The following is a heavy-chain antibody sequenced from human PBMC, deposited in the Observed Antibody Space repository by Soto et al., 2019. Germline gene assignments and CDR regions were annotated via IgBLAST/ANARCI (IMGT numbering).Heavy chain of an antibody. J-gene: IGHJ4*02. V-gene: IGHV3-30*18. D-gene: IGHD6-19*01. CDR3: AKDCNYSSGCCFDY. Sequence: QVQLVESGGGVVQPGRSLRLSCAASGFTFSSYGLHRVRQAPGKGLEWVAVISYDGSNKYYADSVKGRFTISRDNSKNTLYLQMNSLRAEDTAVYYCAKDCNYSSGCCFDYWGQGTLVTVSS. CDR2: ISYDGSNK. CDR1: GFTFSSYG.